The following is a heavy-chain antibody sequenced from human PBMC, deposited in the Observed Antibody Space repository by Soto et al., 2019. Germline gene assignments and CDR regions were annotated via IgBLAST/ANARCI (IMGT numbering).Heavy chain of an antibody. CDR2: IYYRGSN. CDR1: GGSISRYY. D-gene: IGHD3-9*01. J-gene: IGHJ6*02. CDR3: ARRLGSGYLDWFYGMDV. V-gene: IGHV4-59*01. Sequence: KPSETLSLPCTVSGGSISRYYWSWIRQPPGKGLEWIGYIYYRGSNNYEHSLNGRVPVPGDTSKNQFSLKLGTVTGADTAVYYCARRLGSGYLDWFYGMDVWGQGTTVTSP.